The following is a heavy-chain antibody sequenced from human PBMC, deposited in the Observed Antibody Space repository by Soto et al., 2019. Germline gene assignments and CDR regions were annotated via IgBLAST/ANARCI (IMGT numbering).Heavy chain of an antibody. V-gene: IGHV1-2*02. CDR3: ARTSLTFGGIILDLQH. J-gene: IGHJ1*01. D-gene: IGHD3-16*01. Sequence: QVQLVQSGAEVKKPGASVKVSCKASGYSFTNYYMHWVRQAPGQGLEWMGWMKPKSGDTESAQGLQDRVTMTRDTSTRTAYLELSSLRSDDTAVYYCARTSLTFGGIILDLQHWGQGTLVIVSS. CDR1: GYSFTNYY. CDR2: MKPKSGDT.